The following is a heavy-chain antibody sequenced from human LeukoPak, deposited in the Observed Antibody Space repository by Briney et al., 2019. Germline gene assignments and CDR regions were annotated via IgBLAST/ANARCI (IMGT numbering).Heavy chain of an antibody. J-gene: IGHJ4*02. CDR1: GYTFTSYD. Sequence: ASVKVSCKASGYTFTSYDINWVRQATGQGLEWMGWMNPNSGNTGYVQKFQGRVTMTRNTSISTAYMELSSLRSEDTAVYYCARLDYDILTGSFVIDYWGQGTLVTVSS. V-gene: IGHV1-8*01. D-gene: IGHD3-9*01. CDR2: MNPNSGNT. CDR3: ARLDYDILTGSFVIDY.